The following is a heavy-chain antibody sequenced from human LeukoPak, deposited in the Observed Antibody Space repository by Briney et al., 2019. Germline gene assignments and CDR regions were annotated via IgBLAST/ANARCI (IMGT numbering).Heavy chain of an antibody. CDR1: GGSISSSNW. J-gene: IGHJ4*02. V-gene: IGHV4-4*02. D-gene: IGHD6-13*01. CDR2: IYHSGST. CDR3: ARIAAAGPYYFDY. Sequence: PSETLSLTCAVSGGSISSSNWWSWVRQPPGKGLEWIGEIYHSGSTNYNPSLKSRVTISVDKSKNQFSLKLSSVTAADTAVYYCARIAAAGPYYFDYWGQGTLVTVSS.